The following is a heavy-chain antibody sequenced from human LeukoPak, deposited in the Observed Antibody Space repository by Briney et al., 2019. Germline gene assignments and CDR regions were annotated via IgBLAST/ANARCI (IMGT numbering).Heavy chain of an antibody. CDR1: GFTFSSYA. J-gene: IGHJ1*01. Sequence: GGSLRLSCAASGFTFSSYAMHWVRQAPGKGLEWVAVISYDGSNKYYADSVKGRFTISRDNSKNTLYLQMNSLRAEDTAVYYCARGPREYCSSTSCYTEYFQHWGQGTLVTVSS. CDR2: ISYDGSNK. D-gene: IGHD2-2*02. CDR3: ARGPREYCSSTSCYTEYFQH. V-gene: IGHV3-30-3*01.